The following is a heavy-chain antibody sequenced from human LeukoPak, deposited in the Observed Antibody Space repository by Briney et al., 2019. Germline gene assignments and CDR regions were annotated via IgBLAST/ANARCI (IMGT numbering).Heavy chain of an antibody. CDR2: ISAYNGNT. CDR3: ATGPSGSYWAGREVGRFDY. D-gene: IGHD1-26*01. CDR1: GYTFTSYG. Sequence: GASVKVSCKASGYTFTSYGISWVRQAPGQGLEWMGWISAYNGNTNYAQKLQGRVTMTEDTSTDTAYMELSSLRSEDTAVYYCATGPSGSYWAGREVGRFDYWGQGTLVTVSS. V-gene: IGHV1-18*01. J-gene: IGHJ4*02.